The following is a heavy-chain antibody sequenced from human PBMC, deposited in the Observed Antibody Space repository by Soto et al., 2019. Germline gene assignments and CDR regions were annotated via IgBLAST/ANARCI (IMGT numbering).Heavy chain of an antibody. CDR3: ARSGSTYYFNY. Sequence: GASVKVSCKASGYTFTSYYMHWVRQAPGQGPEWMGIINASGGSTSYAQKFQGRVTMTRDTSTSTVYMELSSLRSEDTAVYYCARSGSTYYFNYWGQGTLVTVPS. D-gene: IGHD1-26*01. CDR2: INASGGST. V-gene: IGHV1-46*01. CDR1: GYTFTSYY. J-gene: IGHJ4*02.